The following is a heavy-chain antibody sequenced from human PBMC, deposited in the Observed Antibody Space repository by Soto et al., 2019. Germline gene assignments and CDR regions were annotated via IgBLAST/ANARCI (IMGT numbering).Heavy chain of an antibody. Sequence: VASVKVSCKASGYTFTSYAMHWVRQAPGQRLEWMGWINAGNGNTKYSQKFQGRVTITRDTSASTAYMELSSLRSEDTAVYYCARDLGIGGMDVWGQGTTVTVSS. CDR3: ARDLGIGGMDV. CDR1: GYTFTSYA. CDR2: INAGNGNT. D-gene: IGHD3-10*01. J-gene: IGHJ6*02. V-gene: IGHV1-3*01.